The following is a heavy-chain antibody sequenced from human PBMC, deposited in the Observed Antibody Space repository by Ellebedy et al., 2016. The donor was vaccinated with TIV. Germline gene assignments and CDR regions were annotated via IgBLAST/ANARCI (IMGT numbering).Heavy chain of an antibody. CDR1: GFSVSRQY. CDR2: IYSGGTT. J-gene: IGHJ4*02. Sequence: GGSRRLSCAASGFSVSRQYMSWVRQAPGKGLEWVSLIYSGGTTYYADSVKGRFTISRDNSKNTLYLQMNSLRAEDTALYYCASRTRGDYPYFDFWGQGTLVTVSS. CDR3: ASRTRGDYPYFDF. V-gene: IGHV3-53*01. D-gene: IGHD4-17*01.